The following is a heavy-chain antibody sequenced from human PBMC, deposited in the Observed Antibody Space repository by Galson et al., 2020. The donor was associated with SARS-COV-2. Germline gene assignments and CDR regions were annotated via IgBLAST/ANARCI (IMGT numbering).Heavy chain of an antibody. J-gene: IGHJ4*02. CDR2: IYHSGST. CDR1: GYSISSGYY. V-gene: IGHV4-38-2*01. CDR3: ARAWVAAAGYYFEY. D-gene: IGHD6-13*01. Sequence: ASETLSLTCAVSGYSISSGYYWGWIRQPPGKGLESIGTIYHSGSTNYKPSLKSRVTMSTDSSMNQFSLNLRSVTAADTAVYYCARAWVAAAGYYFEYWGQGTLVTVSS.